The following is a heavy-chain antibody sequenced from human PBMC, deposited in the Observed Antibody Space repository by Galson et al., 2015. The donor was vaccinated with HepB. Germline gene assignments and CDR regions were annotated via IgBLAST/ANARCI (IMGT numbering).Heavy chain of an antibody. D-gene: IGHD2/OR15-2a*01. V-gene: IGHV4-34*01. Sequence: QVQLQESGPGLVKPSETLSLTCAVYGGSFSGYYWSWIRQPPGKGLEWIGEINHSGSTNYNPSLKSRVTISVDTSKNQFSLKLSSVTASDTAVYYCARGFTSFDPWGQGTLVTVSS. CDR3: ARGFTSFDP. J-gene: IGHJ5*02. CDR1: GGSFSGYY. CDR2: INHSGST.